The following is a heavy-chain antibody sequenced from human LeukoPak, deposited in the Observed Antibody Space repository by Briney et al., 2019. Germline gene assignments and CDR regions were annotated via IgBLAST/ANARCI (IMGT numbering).Heavy chain of an antibody. CDR2: IYSSGST. D-gene: IGHD6-19*01. V-gene: IGHV4-61*02. CDR1: GGSISSGSYY. Sequence: SETLSLTCTVSGGSISSGSYYWSWIRQPAGKGLEWIGRIYSSGSTNYNPSLKSRVTISVDTSKNQFSLKLSSVTAADTAVYYCARACEGDGVGSPVAGSTDYWGQGTLVTVSS. J-gene: IGHJ4*02. CDR3: ARACEGDGVGSPVAGSTDY.